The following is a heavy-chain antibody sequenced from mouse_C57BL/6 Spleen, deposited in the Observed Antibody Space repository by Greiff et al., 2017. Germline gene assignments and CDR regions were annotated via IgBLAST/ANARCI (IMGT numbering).Heavy chain of an antibody. V-gene: IGHV1-19*01. J-gene: IGHJ4*01. CDR1: GYTFTDYY. CDR3: ARKGYYYEGYAMDY. CDR2: INPYNGGT. Sequence: VQLQQSGPVLVKPGASVKMSCKASGYTFTDYYMNWVKQSHGKSLEWIGVINPYNGGTSYNQKFKGKATLTVDKSSSTAYMELNSLTSEDSAVYYCARKGYYYEGYAMDYWGQGTSVTVSS. D-gene: IGHD1-1*01.